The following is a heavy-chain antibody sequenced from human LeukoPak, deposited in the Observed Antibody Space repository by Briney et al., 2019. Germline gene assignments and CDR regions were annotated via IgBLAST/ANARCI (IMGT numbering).Heavy chain of an antibody. CDR3: ARALRGDYAAFWFDP. V-gene: IGHV1-18*01. CDR1: GYTFTSYG. CDR2: ISAYNGNT. J-gene: IGHJ5*02. Sequence: ASVKVSCKASGYTFTSYGISWVRQAPGQGLEWMGWISAYNGNTNYAQKFQGRVTMTRNTSISTAYMELSSLRSEDTAVYYCARALRGDYAAFWFDPWGQGTLVTVSS. D-gene: IGHD4-17*01.